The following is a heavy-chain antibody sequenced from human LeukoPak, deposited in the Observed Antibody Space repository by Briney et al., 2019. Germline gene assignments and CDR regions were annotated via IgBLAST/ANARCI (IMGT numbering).Heavy chain of an antibody. V-gene: IGHV3-30*02. D-gene: IGHD2-15*01. CDR3: AKGGMFPDDQDIVVVVAAAMEFWFDP. Sequence: TGGSLRLSCAASGFTFSSYGMHWVRQAPGKGLEGVAFIRYDGSNKYYADSVKGRFTISRDNSKNTLYLQMNSLRAEDTAVYYCAKGGMFPDDQDIVVVVAAAMEFWFDPWGQGTLVTVSS. J-gene: IGHJ5*02. CDR2: IRYDGSNK. CDR1: GFTFSSYG.